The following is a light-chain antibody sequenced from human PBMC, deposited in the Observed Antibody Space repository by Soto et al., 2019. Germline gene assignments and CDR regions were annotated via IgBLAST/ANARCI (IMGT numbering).Light chain of an antibody. J-gene: IGKJ1*01. CDR2: EVS. CDR3: MQSIQLPRT. V-gene: IGKV2D-29*01. Sequence: DIVMTQTPLSLSVTPGQPASISCKSSQSLLHSDGKTYLYWYLQRSGQPPQLLIHEVSNRFSGVPDRFSGSGSETDFTLEISRVEAEDVGIYYCMQSIQLPRTFGQGTKVEIK. CDR1: QSLLHSDGKTY.